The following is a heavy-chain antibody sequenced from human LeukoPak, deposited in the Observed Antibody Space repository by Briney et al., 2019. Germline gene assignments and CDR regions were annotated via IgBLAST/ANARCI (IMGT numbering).Heavy chain of an antibody. J-gene: IGHJ6*03. CDR2: IYYSGST. D-gene: IGHD4-17*01. V-gene: IGHV4-59*01. Sequence: SETLSLTCTVSGGSISSYYWIWIPQPPGKGRMGRMYIYYSGSTNYNPSLKSRVTISQETAKKQFLLKLNPATAAHPAVDYLARSCGDYSNYYYYMDVGGKGTSVTVSS. CDR1: GGSISSYY. CDR3: ARSCGDYSNYYYYMDV.